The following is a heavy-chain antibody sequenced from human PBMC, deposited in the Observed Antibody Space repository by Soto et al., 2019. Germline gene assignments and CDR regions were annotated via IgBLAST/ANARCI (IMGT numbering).Heavy chain of an antibody. CDR1: GGSISSGGYY. CDR3: ARVPPIDAFDI. CDR2: LYNSGST. V-gene: IGHV4-31*03. J-gene: IGHJ3*02. Sequence: QVQLQESGPGLVKPSQTLSLTSTVSGGSISSGGYYWSWIRQHPGKGLEWIGYLYNSGSTYYNPSLKSRVTISVDTSKNLFSLKLSSVTAADTAVYNCARVPPIDAFDIWGQGPMVPVSS.